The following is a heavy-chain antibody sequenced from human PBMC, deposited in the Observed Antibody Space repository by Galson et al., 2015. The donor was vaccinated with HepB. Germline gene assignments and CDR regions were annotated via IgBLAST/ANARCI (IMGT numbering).Heavy chain of an antibody. D-gene: IGHD1-1*01. CDR3: ARARYVPSGYYYYYMDV. CDR1: GDSVSSNSAA. V-gene: IGHV6-1*01. Sequence: CAISGDSVSSNSAAWNWIRQSPSRGLEWLGRTYYRSKWYNDYAVSVKSRITINPDTSKNQFSLQLNSETPEDTAVYYCARARYVPSGYYYYYMDVWGKGTTVTVSS. CDR2: TYYRSKWYN. J-gene: IGHJ6*03.